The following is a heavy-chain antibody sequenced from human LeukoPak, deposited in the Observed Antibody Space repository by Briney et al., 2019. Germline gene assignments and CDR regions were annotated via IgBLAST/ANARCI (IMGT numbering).Heavy chain of an antibody. J-gene: IGHJ5*02. CDR3: ARPYYYDSRIDP. V-gene: IGHV4-30-4*01. CDR1: GGSISSGDYY. Sequence: SQTLSLTCTVSGGSISSGDYYWSWIRQPPGKGLEWFAYMYYSGSTYYNPSLQIRVTMSADKSQNQLSLKLRSVTAADTAVYYCARPYYYDSRIDPWGQGILVTVSS. CDR2: MYYSGST. D-gene: IGHD3-22*01.